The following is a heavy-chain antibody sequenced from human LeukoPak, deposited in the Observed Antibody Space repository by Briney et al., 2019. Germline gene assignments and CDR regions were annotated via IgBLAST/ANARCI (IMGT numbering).Heavy chain of an antibody. Sequence: GGSLRLSCAASGFTFSSYSMNWVRQAPGKGLEWVSYISSSSSTIYYADSVKGRLTISRDNAKNSLYLQMNSLRDEDTAVYYCARGPRWELLSYYYYGMDVWGQGTTVTVSS. V-gene: IGHV3-48*02. J-gene: IGHJ6*02. CDR3: ARGPRWELLSYYYYGMDV. CDR1: GFTFSSYS. CDR2: ISSSSSTI. D-gene: IGHD1-26*01.